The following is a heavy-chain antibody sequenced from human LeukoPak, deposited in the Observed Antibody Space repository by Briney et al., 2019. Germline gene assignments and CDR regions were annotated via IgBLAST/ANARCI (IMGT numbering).Heavy chain of an antibody. CDR3: ARDEYYCDSSDYYYSYFQH. CDR1: GGSVSSGSFY. CDR2: IYYSGST. V-gene: IGHV4-61*01. D-gene: IGHD3-22*01. J-gene: IGHJ1*01. Sequence: SETLSLSCTVSGGSVSSGSFYWSWIRQLPGKGLEWIGYIYYSGSTNYNPSLKSRVTISVDTSKNQFSLKLSSVTAADTAVYYCARDEYYCDSSDYYYSYFQHWGQGTLVTVSS.